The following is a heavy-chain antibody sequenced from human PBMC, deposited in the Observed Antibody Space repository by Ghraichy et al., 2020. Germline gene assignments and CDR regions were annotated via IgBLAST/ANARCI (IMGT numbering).Heavy chain of an antibody. D-gene: IGHD3-9*01. V-gene: IGHV3-66*01. CDR1: GFSVSSNY. CDR3: ARGPDGYFDWIDY. Sequence: GGSLRLSFAATGFSVSSNYMTWVRQTPGKGLEWVSVIQTYGSTYYADSVKGRFTISRDNSKNILYLQMNILRAEDTAVYYCARGPDGYFDWIDYWGQGTLVTVSS. CDR2: IQTYGST. J-gene: IGHJ4*02.